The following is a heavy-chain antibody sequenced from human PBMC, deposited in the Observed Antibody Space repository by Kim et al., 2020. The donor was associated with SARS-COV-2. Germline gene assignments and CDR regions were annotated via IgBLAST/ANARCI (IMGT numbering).Heavy chain of an antibody. CDR3: ARGPEEYSSSWLFDY. J-gene: IGHJ4*02. D-gene: IGHD6-13*01. V-gene: IGHV4-31*02. Sequence: PSLKSRVTISVDTSKNQFSLKLSSVTAADTAVYYCARGPEEYSSSWLFDYWGQGTLVTVSS.